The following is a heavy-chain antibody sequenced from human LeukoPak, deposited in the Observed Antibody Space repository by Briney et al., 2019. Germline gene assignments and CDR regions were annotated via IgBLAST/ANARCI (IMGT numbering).Heavy chain of an antibody. CDR1: GFTFSSYA. Sequence: PGGSLRLSCAASGFTFSSYAMSWVRQAPGQGLEWVSAISGSGGSTYYADSVKGRFTISRDNSKNTLYLQMNSLRAEDTAVYYCAKGSTVTTNYYYGMDVWGQGTTVTVSS. CDR3: AKGSTVTTNYYYGMDV. J-gene: IGHJ6*02. D-gene: IGHD4-17*01. V-gene: IGHV3-23*01. CDR2: ISGSGGST.